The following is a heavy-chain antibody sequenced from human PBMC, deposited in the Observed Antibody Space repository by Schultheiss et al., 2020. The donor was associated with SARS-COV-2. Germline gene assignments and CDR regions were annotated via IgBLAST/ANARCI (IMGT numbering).Heavy chain of an antibody. D-gene: IGHD5-18*01. J-gene: IGHJ4*02. CDR3: ARDTAYTDY. Sequence: GESLKISCAASGFTFSSYAMSWVRQAPGKGLEWVSSISSSSSYIYYADSVKGRFTISRDNAKNTLYLQMNSLRAEDTAVYYCARDTAYTDYWGQGTLVTVSS. CDR2: ISSSSSYI. V-gene: IGHV3-21*01. CDR1: GFTFSSYA.